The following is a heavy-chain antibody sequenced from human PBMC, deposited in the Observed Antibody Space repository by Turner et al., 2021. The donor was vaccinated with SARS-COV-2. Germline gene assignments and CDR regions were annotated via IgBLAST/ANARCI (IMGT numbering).Heavy chain of an antibody. CDR2: IYYSGST. V-gene: IGHV4-31*11. D-gene: IGHD3-9*01. CDR3: ARAGTDWLQYYYFDY. CDR1: GGSISSGAYY. J-gene: IGHJ4*02. Sequence: QVQLQDSGPGLGQPSQTLSLTCAVSGGSISSGAYYWCWIRQHPGKGLEWIGYIYYSGSTYYNPSLKSRVTISVDTSKNQFSLKLSSVTAADTAVYYCARAGTDWLQYYYFDYWGQGTLVTVSS.